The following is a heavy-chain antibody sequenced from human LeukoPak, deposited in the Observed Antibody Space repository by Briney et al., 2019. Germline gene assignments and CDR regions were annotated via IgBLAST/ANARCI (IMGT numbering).Heavy chain of an antibody. V-gene: IGHV1-2*04. J-gene: IGHJ4*02. CDR1: GYTFTGYY. CDR2: INPNSGGT. CDR3: ATDLDCGGDCPRQIDY. Sequence: ASVKVSCKASGYTFTGYYMHWVRQAPGQGLEWMGWINPNSGGTNYAQKFQGWVTMTRDTSISTAYMELSRLRSDDTAVYYCATDLDCGGDCPRQIDYWGQGTLVTVSS. D-gene: IGHD2-21*02.